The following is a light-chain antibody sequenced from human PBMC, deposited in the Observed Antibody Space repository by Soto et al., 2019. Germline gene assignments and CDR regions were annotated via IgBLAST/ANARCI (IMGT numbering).Light chain of an antibody. CDR2: GAT. CDR3: QQYSNSPFT. CDR1: QSVSSRY. J-gene: IGKJ3*01. V-gene: IGKV3-20*01. Sequence: EVVLTQSPGTLSMSPGGRATLSCRASQSVSSRYVAWHQQKPGQGPRLLLSGATNRATGIHDRFSGSGSGTDFTLTISRLEPEDFAVYYCQQYSNSPFTFGPGTKVDIK.